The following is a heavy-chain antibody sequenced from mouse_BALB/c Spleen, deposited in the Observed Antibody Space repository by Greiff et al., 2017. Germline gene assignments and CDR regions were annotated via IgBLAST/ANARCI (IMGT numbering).Heavy chain of an antibody. Sequence: DVMLVESGGGLVQPGGSRKLSCAASGFTFSSFGMHWVRQAPEKGLEWVAYISSGSSTIYYADTVKGRFTISRDNPKNTLFLQMTSLRSEDTAMYYCAREDGNWYAMDYWGQGTSVTVSS. D-gene: IGHD4-1*01. CDR1: GFTFSSFG. CDR3: AREDGNWYAMDY. V-gene: IGHV5-17*02. J-gene: IGHJ4*01. CDR2: ISSGSSTI.